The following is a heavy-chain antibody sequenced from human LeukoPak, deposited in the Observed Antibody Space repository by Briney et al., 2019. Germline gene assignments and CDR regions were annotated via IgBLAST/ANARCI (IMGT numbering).Heavy chain of an antibody. J-gene: IGHJ6*02. Sequence: GGSLRLSCAASGFTFSSYAMSWVRQAPGKGLEWVSGISGSGGSTYYADSVKGRFTISRDNSKNTLYLQMNSLRAEDTAVYYCAKSFGGNYYYNGMDVWGRGTTVTVSS. V-gene: IGHV3-23*01. CDR3: AKSFGGNYYYNGMDV. D-gene: IGHD1-26*01. CDR2: ISGSGGST. CDR1: GFTFSSYA.